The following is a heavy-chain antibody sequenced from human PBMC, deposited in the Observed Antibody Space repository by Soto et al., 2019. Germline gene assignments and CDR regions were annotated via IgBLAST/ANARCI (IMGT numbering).Heavy chain of an antibody. CDR1: GYTFTVYY. V-gene: IGHV1-2*02. D-gene: IGHD5-12*01. CDR2: INPNNGDT. J-gene: IGHJ4*02. CDR3: ARHSGYDYVFDY. Sequence: GASVKVSCKASGYTFTVYYIHWVLQSPGQGLEWMGWINPNNGDTNYAQKFQGRVTLTRDTSTSTAYMELSSLRFDDTAVYYCARHSGYDYVFDYWGQGILVTVSS.